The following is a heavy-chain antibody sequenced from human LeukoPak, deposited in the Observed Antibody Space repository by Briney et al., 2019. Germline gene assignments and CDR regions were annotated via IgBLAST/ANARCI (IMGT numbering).Heavy chain of an antibody. CDR1: GFTFDDYA. J-gene: IGHJ4*02. D-gene: IGHD6-13*01. V-gene: IGHV3-9*01. CDR2: ISWNSGSI. CDR3: AEGGYSSSWLTFDY. Sequence: PGRSLRLSCAASGFTFDDYAMHWVRQAPGKDLEWVSGISWNSGSIGYADSVKGRFTISRDNAKNSLYLQMNSLRAEDTALYYCAEGGYSSSWLTFDYWGQGTLVTVSS.